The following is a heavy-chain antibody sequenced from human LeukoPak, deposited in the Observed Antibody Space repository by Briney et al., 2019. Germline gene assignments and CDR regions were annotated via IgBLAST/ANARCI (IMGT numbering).Heavy chain of an antibody. Sequence: GASVKVSCKASGYTFTSYDINWVRQATGQGLEWMGWMNPNSGNTGYAQKFQGRVTMTRNTSISTAYMELSSLRSEDTAVYYCARENRGRRFLEWLLCWFDPWGQGTLVTVSS. CDR1: GYTFTSYD. CDR3: ARENRGRRFLEWLLCWFDP. CDR2: MNPNSGNT. V-gene: IGHV1-8*01. D-gene: IGHD3-3*01. J-gene: IGHJ5*02.